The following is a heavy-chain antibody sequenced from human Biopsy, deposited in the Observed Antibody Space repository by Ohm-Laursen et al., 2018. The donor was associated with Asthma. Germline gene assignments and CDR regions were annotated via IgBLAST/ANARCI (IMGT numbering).Heavy chain of an antibody. CDR3: AKSADYYDSTDYLDF. D-gene: IGHD3-22*01. CDR1: GFSFDDCP. Sequence: SLRLSCPASGFSFDDCPMYWVRQAPAKGLEWVSSISWNSGNIDYVDSVKGRFTISRDNAKNSLYLQMQSLRPEDTAFYYCAKSADYYDSTDYLDFWGRGTLVTVSS. CDR2: ISWNSGNI. J-gene: IGHJ4*01. V-gene: IGHV3-9*01.